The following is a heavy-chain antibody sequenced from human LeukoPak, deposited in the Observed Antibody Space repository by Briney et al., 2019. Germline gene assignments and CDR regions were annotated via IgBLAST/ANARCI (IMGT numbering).Heavy chain of an antibody. CDR3: ARAKKYYYDSSGYPPDY. D-gene: IGHD3-22*01. CDR2: IYPGDSDT. V-gene: IGHV5-51*01. CDR1: GYSFTSYW. Sequence: GESLKISCKGSGYSFTSYWIGWVRQMPGKGLEWMGIIYPGDSDTRYSPFFQGQVTISADKSISTAYLQWSSLKASDTAMYYCARAKKYYYDSSGYPPDYWGQGSLVTVSS. J-gene: IGHJ4*02.